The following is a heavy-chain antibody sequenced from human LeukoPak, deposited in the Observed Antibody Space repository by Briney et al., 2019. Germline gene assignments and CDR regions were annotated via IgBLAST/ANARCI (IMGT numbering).Heavy chain of an antibody. D-gene: IGHD3-10*01. J-gene: IGHJ4*02. Sequence: GGSLRLSCAASGFTFSNAWMSWVRQAPGKGLEWVGRIKSKTDGGTTDYAAPVKGRFTISGDDSKNTLYLQMSSLKTEDTAVYYCSGELLADYFDYWGQGTLVTVSS. CDR2: IKSKTDGGTT. CDR3: SGELLADYFDY. CDR1: GFTFSNAW. V-gene: IGHV3-15*01.